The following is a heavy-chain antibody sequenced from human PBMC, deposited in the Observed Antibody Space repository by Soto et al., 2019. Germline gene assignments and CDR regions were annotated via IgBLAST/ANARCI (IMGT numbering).Heavy chain of an antibody. V-gene: IGHV4-59*01. Sequence: SETLSLTCIVSGDSINSDYRSWIRQPPGRGLEWIGYIYYTGSASYDPSLQSRVTISVDTSKNQFSLEVSAVTAADTAMYYCARYRVLYTAMITPREYYYGMDVWGQGTTVTVSS. CDR3: ARYRVLYTAMITPREYYYGMDV. CDR1: GDSINSDY. CDR2: IYYTGSA. D-gene: IGHD5-18*01. J-gene: IGHJ6*02.